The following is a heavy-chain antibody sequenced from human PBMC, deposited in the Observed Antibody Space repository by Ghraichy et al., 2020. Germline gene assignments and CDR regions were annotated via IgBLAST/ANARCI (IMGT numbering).Heavy chain of an antibody. CDR2: IYYSGST. CDR3: ARVRHWEVNPYYFDY. CDR1: GGSISSYY. V-gene: IGHV4-59*01. J-gene: IGHJ4*02. D-gene: IGHD1-26*01. Sequence: SQTLSLTCTVSGGSISSYYWSWIRQPPGKGLEWIGYIYYSGSTNYNPSLKSRVTISVDTSKNQFSLKLSSVTAADTAVYYCARVRHWEVNPYYFDYWGQGTLVTVSS.